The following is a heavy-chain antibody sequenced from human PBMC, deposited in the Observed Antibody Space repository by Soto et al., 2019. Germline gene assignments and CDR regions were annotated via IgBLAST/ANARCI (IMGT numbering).Heavy chain of an antibody. V-gene: IGHV3-11*06. D-gene: IGHD3-22*01. CDR2: ISSNSNYK. J-gene: IGHJ4*02. Sequence: PVGSLRLPCAASGFTFSDYYMSWIRQAPGKGLEWISYISSNSNYKNHADSVRGRFTISRDNAKNSLYLQMNGLRAEDTAVYYCARATGYYHTSGSDSWGQGTLVTVSS. CDR3: ARATGYYHTSGSDS. CDR1: GFTFSDYY.